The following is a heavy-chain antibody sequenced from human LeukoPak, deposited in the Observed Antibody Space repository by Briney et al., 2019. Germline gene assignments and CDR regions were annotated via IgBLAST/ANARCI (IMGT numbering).Heavy chain of an antibody. V-gene: IGHV1-18*01. D-gene: IGHD2-21*02. J-gene: IGHJ4*02. CDR1: GYTFTSYG. CDR2: ISAYNGNT. Sequence: ASVKVSCKASGYTFTSYGISWVRQAPGQGLEWMGWISAYNGNTNYAQKLQGRVTMTTDTSTSTAYMELRSLRSDDTAVYYCAGPLTPIVVVTAPFDYWGQGTLVTVSS. CDR3: AGPLTPIVVVTAPFDY.